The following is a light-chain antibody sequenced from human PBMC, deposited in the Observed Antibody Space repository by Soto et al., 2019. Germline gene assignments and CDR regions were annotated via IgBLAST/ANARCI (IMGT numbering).Light chain of an antibody. CDR3: LHYKSDTYT. CDR1: QAFXVY. CDR2: DAS. J-gene: IGKJ2*01. Sequence: DIQMTQSPSSLSASGGDSVTITCRASQAFXVYLNWYQQKPGKAPKILXYDASSLERGGPSRLSGSGSGTEFTLTISSLQPDDFATYYCLHYKSDTYTFGQGTKVDIK. V-gene: IGKV1-17*01.